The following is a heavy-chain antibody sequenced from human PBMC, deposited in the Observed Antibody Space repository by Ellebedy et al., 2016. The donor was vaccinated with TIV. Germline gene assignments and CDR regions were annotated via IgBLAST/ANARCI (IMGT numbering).Heavy chain of an antibody. CDR3: AKDRGNYGGAPYNGMDI. V-gene: IGHV3-30*02. CDR2: TRYDGFHN. J-gene: IGHJ6*02. D-gene: IGHD3-10*01. Sequence: GESLKISCAASGFTFSGYGMHWVRQPPGKGLEWVAFTRYDGFHNYYADSVKGRFTVSRDNSQNTLYLQMNSLRADDTATYYCAKDRGNYGGAPYNGMDIWGQGTTVTVSS. CDR1: GFTFSGYG.